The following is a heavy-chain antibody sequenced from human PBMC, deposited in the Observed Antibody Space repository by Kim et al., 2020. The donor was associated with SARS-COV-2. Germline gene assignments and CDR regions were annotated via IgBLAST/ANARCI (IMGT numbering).Heavy chain of an antibody. D-gene: IGHD3-10*01. CDR3: ARGLVIWFGELLSAFDS. CDR2: ISYDGSIN. Sequence: GALRLSCAASGFTFSSYAMHWVRQAPGKGLEWVAVISYDGSINYYADSVKGRITISRDNSKNTLYLQMYSLRAEDTAVYYCARGLVIWFGELLSAFDSWGQGTLVTVSS. CDR1: GFTFSSYA. J-gene: IGHJ4*02. V-gene: IGHV3-30-3*01.